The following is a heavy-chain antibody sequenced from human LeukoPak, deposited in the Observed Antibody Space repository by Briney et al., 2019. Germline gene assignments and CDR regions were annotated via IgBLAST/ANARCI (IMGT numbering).Heavy chain of an antibody. V-gene: IGHV3-49*03. J-gene: IGHJ6*02. Sequence: PGGSLRLSCTTSGFTFGDYALSWFRQAPGKGLEWVGFIRKTAYGGTTEYAASVKGRFIISRDDSKSIAYLQLNSLKTEDTAVYYCSRIRGNILTGRKYYYYGLDVWGQGTTVTVSS. CDR2: IRKTAYGGTT. CDR1: GFTFGDYA. D-gene: IGHD3-9*01. CDR3: SRIRGNILTGRKYYYYGLDV.